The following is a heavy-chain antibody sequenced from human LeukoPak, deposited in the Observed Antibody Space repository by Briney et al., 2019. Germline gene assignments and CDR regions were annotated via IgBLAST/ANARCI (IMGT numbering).Heavy chain of an antibody. Sequence: SETLSLTCSVSGGSMSSSAYYWGWIRQPPGKGLEWIGSVDYNGGTYQNPSVSSRVPIKADTPRSQFSLKLSSVTAADTALYYCARQDFQFLFGAFDIWGQGTMVTVSS. D-gene: IGHD3-3*01. J-gene: IGHJ3*02. V-gene: IGHV4-39*01. CDR2: VDYNGGT. CDR1: GGSMSSSAYY. CDR3: ARQDFQFLFGAFDI.